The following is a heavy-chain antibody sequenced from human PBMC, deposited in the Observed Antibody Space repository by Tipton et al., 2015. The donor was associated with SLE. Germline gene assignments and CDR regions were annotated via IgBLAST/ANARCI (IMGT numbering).Heavy chain of an antibody. J-gene: IGHJ4*02. Sequence: GSLRLSCAASGFTFSSYAMTWVRQAPGKGLEWVSAISGSGGSTYYADSVKGRFTISRDNSKNTLYLQVSSLRGEDTAVYYCATTTTMTNYIDYWGQGTLVTVSS. V-gene: IGHV3-23*01. CDR3: ATTTTMTNYIDY. D-gene: IGHD4-17*01. CDR1: GFTFSSYA. CDR2: ISGSGGST.